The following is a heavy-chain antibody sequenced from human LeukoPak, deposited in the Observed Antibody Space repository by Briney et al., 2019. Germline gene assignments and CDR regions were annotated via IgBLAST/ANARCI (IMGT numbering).Heavy chain of an antibody. J-gene: IGHJ6*02. CDR2: IGIAGDT. V-gene: IGHV3-13*01. D-gene: IGHD4-23*01. CDR1: GFTFSRYD. CDR3: ARGDGGGSKDYYFGLDV. Sequence: GGSLRLSCAASGFTFSRYDMHWVRQVTGKGLEWVSAIGIAGDTYYAGSVKGRFSISRENAKNSLYLQVNSLRAGDTAVYYCARGDGGGSKDYYFGLDVWGQGTTVTVSS.